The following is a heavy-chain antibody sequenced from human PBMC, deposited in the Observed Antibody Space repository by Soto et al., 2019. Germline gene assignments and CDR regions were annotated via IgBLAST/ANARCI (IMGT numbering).Heavy chain of an antibody. V-gene: IGHV3-33*01. D-gene: IGHD6-19*01. CDR3: ARAKEAVAGTRGDYYYYGMDV. CDR2: IWYDGSNK. J-gene: IGHJ6*02. Sequence: QVQLVESGGGVVQPGRSLRLSCAASGFTFSSYGMHWVRQAPGKGLEWVAVIWYDGSNKYYADSVKGRFTISRDNSKNTLYLQMNSLRAEDTAVYYCARAKEAVAGTRGDYYYYGMDVWGQGTTVTVSS. CDR1: GFTFSSYG.